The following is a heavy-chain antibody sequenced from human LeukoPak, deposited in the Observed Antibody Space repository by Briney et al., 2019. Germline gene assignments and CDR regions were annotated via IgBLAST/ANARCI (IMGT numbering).Heavy chain of an antibody. CDR3: ARRMKDSSGWYNWFDP. D-gene: IGHD6-19*01. V-gene: IGHV5-51*01. J-gene: IGHJ5*02. CDR2: IYPGDSDT. Sequence: GESLQISSKGSGYSFPGYWIGWVRQMPGKGLEWMGIIYPGDSDTRYSPSFQGQVTISVDKSINTAYLQWSSLKASDTAMYYCARRMKDSSGWYNWFDPWGQGTLVTVSS. CDR1: GYSFPGYW.